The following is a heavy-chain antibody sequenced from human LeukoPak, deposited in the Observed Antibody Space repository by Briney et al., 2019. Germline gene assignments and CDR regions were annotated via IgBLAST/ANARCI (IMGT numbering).Heavy chain of an antibody. CDR1: GFTSSSYA. D-gene: IGHD3-22*01. CDR2: KSGDGGST. J-gene: IGHJ4*02. Sequence: GGSLRLSCAASGFTSSSYAMSWVRQAPGKGLEWVAGKSGDGGSTYYAGSVQGRFAISRDNSETTLYLQMTSLRADDTAVYYCAKGTVIVVLDGYWGQGTLVTVSS. CDR3: AKGTVIVVLDGY. V-gene: IGHV3-23*01.